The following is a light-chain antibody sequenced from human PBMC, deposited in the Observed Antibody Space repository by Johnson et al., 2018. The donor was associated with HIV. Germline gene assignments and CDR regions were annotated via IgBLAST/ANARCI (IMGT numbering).Light chain of an antibody. CDR3: GTWDSSLSAYV. V-gene: IGLV1-51*02. Sequence: QSVLTQPPSVSAAPGQKVTISCSGSSSNIGNNYVSWYQQLPGTAPKLLIYENNMRPSGIPDRFSGSKSGTSATLGITGLQTGDEADYYCGTWDSSLSAYVFGTGTKVTVL. J-gene: IGLJ1*01. CDR2: ENN. CDR1: SSNIGNNY.